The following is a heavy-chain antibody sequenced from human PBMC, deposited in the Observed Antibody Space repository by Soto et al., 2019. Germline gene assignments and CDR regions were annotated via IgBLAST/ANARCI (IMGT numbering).Heavy chain of an antibody. J-gene: IGHJ3*02. D-gene: IGHD3-22*01. Sequence: ASVEVSCKASGYTFTSYGISWVRQAPGQVLEWMGWISAYNGNTNYAQKLQGRVTMTTDTSTSTAYMELRSLRSDDTAVNYCVGEYYYDSSGYYTDASDICRQGTMVTVSS. CDR2: ISAYNGNT. V-gene: IGHV1-18*01. CDR1: GYTFTSYG. CDR3: VGEYYYDSSGYYTDASDI.